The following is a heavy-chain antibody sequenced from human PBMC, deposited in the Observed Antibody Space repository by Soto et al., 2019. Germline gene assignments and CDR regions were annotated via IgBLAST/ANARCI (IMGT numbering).Heavy chain of an antibody. CDR2: IYYSGNT. D-gene: IGHD6-13*01. Sequence: SETLSLTCNVSGDSIRSYYWSWIRQPPGRGLEWIGYIYYSGNTDYNPSLKSRVTISVDTSKNHFSLKLKSVTAADTAVYYCARYGAYGSRRYSYFDLWGRGTLVTVSS. CDR3: ARYGAYGSRRYSYFDL. V-gene: IGHV4-59*01. CDR1: GDSIRSYY. J-gene: IGHJ2*01.